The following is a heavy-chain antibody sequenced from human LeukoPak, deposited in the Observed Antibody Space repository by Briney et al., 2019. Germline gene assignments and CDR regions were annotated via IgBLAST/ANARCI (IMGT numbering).Heavy chain of an antibody. D-gene: IGHD2-2*02. CDR1: GGSFSGYY. J-gene: IGHJ5*02. Sequence: PSETLSLTCAVYGGSFSGYYWSWIRQPPGKGLEWIGEINHSGSTNYNPSLKSRVTISVDTSKNQFSLKLSSVTAADTAVYYCARGPRESYCSSTSCYTRSGWFDPWGQGTLVTVSS. CDR3: ARGPRESYCSSTSCYTRSGWFDP. V-gene: IGHV4-34*01. CDR2: INHSGST.